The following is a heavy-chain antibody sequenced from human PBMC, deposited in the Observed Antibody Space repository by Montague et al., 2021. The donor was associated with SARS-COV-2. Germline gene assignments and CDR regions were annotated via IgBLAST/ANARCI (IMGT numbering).Heavy chain of an antibody. Sequence: SETLSLTCTVSSGSIGTYYWSWIRQPPGKGLEWMGYVYYSGSTNYNPSLKSRVTISVDTSKNQFSLKLRSVTAADTAVYYYASGADDYYYAMDVWGQGTTVTVSS. CDR1: SGSIGTYY. D-gene: IGHD3-10*01. V-gene: IGHV4-59*01. CDR2: VYYSGST. CDR3: ASGADDYYYAMDV. J-gene: IGHJ6*02.